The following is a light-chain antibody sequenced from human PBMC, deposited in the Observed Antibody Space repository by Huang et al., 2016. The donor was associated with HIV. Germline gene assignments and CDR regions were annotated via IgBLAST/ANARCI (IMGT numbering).Light chain of an antibody. CDR1: QSLLHRNGYNY. J-gene: IGKJ3*01. Sequence: DIVMIQSPLSLPVTPGEPASISCRSSQSLLHRNGYNYLDWYLQKPGQSPQLLIYLGSNRASGVPDRFSGSGSGTDFTLKISRVEAEDVGVYYCMQALQTPFTFGPGTKVNIK. CDR2: LGS. CDR3: MQALQTPFT. V-gene: IGKV2-28*01.